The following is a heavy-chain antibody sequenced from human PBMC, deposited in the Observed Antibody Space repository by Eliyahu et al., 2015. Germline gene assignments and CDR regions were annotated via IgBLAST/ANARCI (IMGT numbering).Heavy chain of an antibody. CDR1: GFSLSTSGVG. CDR3: AHRNPMYYDILTATIGWFDP. V-gene: IGHV2-5*01. J-gene: IGHJ5*02. CDR2: IYWNDDK. D-gene: IGHD3-9*01. Sequence: QITLKESGPTLVKPTQTLTLTCTFSGFSLSTSGVGVGWIRQPPGKALEWLALIYWNDDKRYSPSLKSRLTITKDTSQNQVVLTMTNMDPVDTATYYCAHRNPMYYDILTATIGWFDPWGQGTLVTVSS.